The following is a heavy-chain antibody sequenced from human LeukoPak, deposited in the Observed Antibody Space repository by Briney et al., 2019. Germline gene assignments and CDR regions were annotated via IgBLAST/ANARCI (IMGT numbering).Heavy chain of an antibody. CDR3: ARDYDFWSGYLPQGYNWFDP. D-gene: IGHD3-3*01. CDR1: GFTFSSYS. J-gene: IGHJ5*02. Sequence: PGGSLRLSCAASGFTFSSYSMNWVRQAPVKGLEWVSAISSSSSYIYYADSVKGRFTISRDNAKNSLYLQMNSLRAEDTAVYYCARDYDFWSGYLPQGYNWFDPWGQGTLVTVSS. CDR2: ISSSSSYI. V-gene: IGHV3-21*01.